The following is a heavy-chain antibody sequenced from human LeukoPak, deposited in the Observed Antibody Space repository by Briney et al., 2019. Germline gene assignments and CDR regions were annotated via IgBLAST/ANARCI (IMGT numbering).Heavy chain of an antibody. D-gene: IGHD5-18*01. V-gene: IGHV3-64*04. J-gene: IGHJ4*02. CDR2: ISSHGGNR. Sequence: GGSLRLSCSASGFTFSNYVMHWVRQAPGKGLEYVSTISSHGGNRYYADSVKGRFTISRDNSKNTLYLQMNSLRAEDTAVYYCARAIRGYSYVLDYWGQGTLVTVSS. CDR1: GFTFSNYV. CDR3: ARAIRGYSYVLDY.